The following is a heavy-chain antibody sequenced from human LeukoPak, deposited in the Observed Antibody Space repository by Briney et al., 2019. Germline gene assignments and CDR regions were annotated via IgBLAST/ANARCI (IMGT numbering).Heavy chain of an antibody. Sequence: SVKVSCKASGGTFSSYAISWVRQAPGQGLEWMGGIIPIFGTANYAQKFQGRVTITADESTSTAYMELSSLRSEDTAVYYCATPGRYCSSTSCYGGYFDYWGQGTLSPSPQ. CDR2: IIPIFGTA. J-gene: IGHJ4*02. CDR1: GGTFSSYA. D-gene: IGHD2-2*01. V-gene: IGHV1-69*13. CDR3: ATPGRYCSSTSCYGGYFDY.